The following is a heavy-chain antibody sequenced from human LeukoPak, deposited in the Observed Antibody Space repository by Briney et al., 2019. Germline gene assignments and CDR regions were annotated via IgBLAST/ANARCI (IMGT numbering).Heavy chain of an antibody. CDR3: ARGNGYYDSSGYYSVDTFDI. D-gene: IGHD3-22*01. J-gene: IGHJ3*02. Sequence: PSETLSLTCAVYGGSFSGYYWSWIRQPPGKGLEWIGEINHSGSTNYNPSLKSRVTISIDTSKNQFSLKLTSVTAADTAVFYCARGNGYYDSSGYYSVDTFDIWGQGTMVTVSS. V-gene: IGHV4-34*01. CDR1: GGSFSGYY. CDR2: INHSGST.